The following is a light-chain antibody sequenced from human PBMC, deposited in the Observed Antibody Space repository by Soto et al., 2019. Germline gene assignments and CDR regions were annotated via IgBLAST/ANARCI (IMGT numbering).Light chain of an antibody. CDR1: QGVGNS. V-gene: IGKV1-16*02. Sequence: DIQMTQSPSSLSASVGDRVTITCRASQGVGNSLAWIQQKPGKAPKSLIFGASSLQSGDPSKFSGSGSGTEFTLTISSLQPEDFATYYCLQYKFYPFTFGPGTKVEVK. CDR3: LQYKFYPFT. CDR2: GAS. J-gene: IGKJ3*01.